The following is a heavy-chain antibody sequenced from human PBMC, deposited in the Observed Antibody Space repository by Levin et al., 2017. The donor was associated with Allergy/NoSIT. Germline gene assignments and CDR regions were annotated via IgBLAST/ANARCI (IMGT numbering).Heavy chain of an antibody. CDR3: ARVKTLGELAYSREYQLLPYYDYGMDV. Sequence: ASVKVSCKASGYTFTGYYMHWVRQAPGQGLEWMGWINPNSGGTNYAQKFQGRVTMTRDTSISTAYMELSRLRSDDTAVYYCARVKTLGELAYSREYQLLPYYDYGMDVWGQGTTVTVSS. CDR2: INPNSGGT. CDR1: GYTFTGYY. V-gene: IGHV1-2*02. J-gene: IGHJ6*02. D-gene: IGHD2-2*01.